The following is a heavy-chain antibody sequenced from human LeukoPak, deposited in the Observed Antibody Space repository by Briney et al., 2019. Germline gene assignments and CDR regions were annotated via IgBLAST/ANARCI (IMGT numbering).Heavy chain of an antibody. V-gene: IGHV3-15*01. D-gene: IGHD2-2*01. CDR2: IKSKTDGGTT. CDR3: TTAGSYCSSTSCYDY. Sequence: GGSLRLSCAASGFTFSSYVMHWVRQAPGKGLEWVGRIKSKTDGGTTDYAAPVKGRFTFSRDDSKNTLYLQMNSLKTEDTAVYYCTTAGSYCSSTSCYDYWGQGTLVTVSS. CDR1: GFTFSSYV. J-gene: IGHJ4*02.